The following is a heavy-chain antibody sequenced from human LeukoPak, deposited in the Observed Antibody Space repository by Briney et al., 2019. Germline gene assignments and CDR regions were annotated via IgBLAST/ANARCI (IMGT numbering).Heavy chain of an antibody. CDR2: INSDGSST. CDR1: GFTFSSYW. CDR3: AREVYSSGWSSFDY. V-gene: IGHV3-74*01. Sequence: GGSLRLSCAASGFTFSSYWMHWVPHAPGKGLVWVSRINSDGSSTIHADSVKGRFTISRDNAKNTLYLQMNSLRAEDTAVYYCAREVYSSGWSSFDYWGQGTLVTVSS. J-gene: IGHJ4*02. D-gene: IGHD6-19*01.